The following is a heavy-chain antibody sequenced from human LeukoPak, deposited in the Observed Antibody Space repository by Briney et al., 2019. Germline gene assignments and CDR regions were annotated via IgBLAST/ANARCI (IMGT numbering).Heavy chain of an antibody. Sequence: GGSLRLSCAASGFTFSSYAMSWVRQAPGKGLEWVSAISGSGGSTYYADSVKGRFTISRDNSKNTLYLQMNSLRAEDTAVYYCAKNPHPVCCDSSGYYGFWGQGTLVTVSS. CDR3: AKNPHPVCCDSSGYYGF. CDR2: ISGSGGST. V-gene: IGHV3-23*01. D-gene: IGHD3-22*01. CDR1: GFTFSSYA. J-gene: IGHJ4*02.